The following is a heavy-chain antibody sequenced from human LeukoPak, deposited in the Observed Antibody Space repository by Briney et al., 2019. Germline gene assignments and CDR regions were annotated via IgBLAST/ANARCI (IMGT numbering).Heavy chain of an antibody. CDR2: IIPIFGTA. Sequence: ASVKVSCKASGGTFSSYAISWVRQAPGQGLEWMGGIIPIFGTANYAQKFQGRVTMTEDTSTDTAYMELSSLRSEDTAVYYCARVLYTHYFDYWGQGTLVTVSS. CDR1: GGTFSSYA. V-gene: IGHV1-69*06. J-gene: IGHJ4*02. CDR3: ARVLYTHYFDY. D-gene: IGHD4-11*01.